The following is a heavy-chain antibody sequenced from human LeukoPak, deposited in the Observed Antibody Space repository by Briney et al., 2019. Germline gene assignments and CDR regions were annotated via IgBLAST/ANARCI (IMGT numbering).Heavy chain of an antibody. J-gene: IGHJ4*02. CDR1: GGSMNSHY. V-gene: IGHV4-59*11. D-gene: IGHD5-18*01. Sequence: NPSETLSLTCTVSGGSMNSHYWNWIRQPPGKGLEWIGYMLDTVTTKDNPSLKSRFTLSADTSKNQFSLRLTSVTAADTAVYYCATIKRGNIYGYFDFWGQGILVTVSS. CDR3: ATIKRGNIYGYFDF. CDR2: MLDTVTT.